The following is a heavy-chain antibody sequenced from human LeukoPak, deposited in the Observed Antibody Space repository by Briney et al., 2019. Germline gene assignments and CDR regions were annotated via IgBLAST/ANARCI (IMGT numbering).Heavy chain of an antibody. Sequence: GGSLRLSCAASGFAFSDYAMHWVRQAPGKGLEWVAVISKGGSDKYYPGSVRGRFTISRDNSKNTIYLQMDSLRAEDTAIYYCARDYWWNYDYWGQGILVTVSS. V-gene: IGHV3-30-3*01. CDR1: GFAFSDYA. D-gene: IGHD1-7*01. J-gene: IGHJ4*02. CDR2: ISKGGSDK. CDR3: ARDYWWNYDY.